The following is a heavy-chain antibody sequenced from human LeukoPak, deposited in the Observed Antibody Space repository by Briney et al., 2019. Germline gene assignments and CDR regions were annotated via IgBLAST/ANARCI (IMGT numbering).Heavy chain of an antibody. CDR1: EFTFDDYA. CDR3: ARVPYYYYYMDV. V-gene: IGHV3-9*01. Sequence: GGSLRLSCAASEFTFDDYAMHWVRQAPGKGLEWVSGISWNSGSIGYADSVKGRFTISRDNAKNSLYLQMNSLRAEDTAVYYCARVPYYYYYMDVWGKGTTVTVSS. CDR2: ISWNSGSI. J-gene: IGHJ6*03.